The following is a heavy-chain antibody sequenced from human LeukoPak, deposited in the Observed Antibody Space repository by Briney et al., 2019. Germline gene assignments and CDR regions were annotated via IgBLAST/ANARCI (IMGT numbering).Heavy chain of an antibody. CDR1: GGSISSYY. CDR2: IYYSGST. D-gene: IGHD6-19*01. J-gene: IGHJ6*03. CDR3: ARGGSGWLSYYYYMDV. V-gene: IGHV4-59*01. Sequence: PSETLSLTCTVSGGSISSYYWSWIRQPPGKGLEWIGYIYYSGSTNYNPSLKSRVTISVDTSKNRFSLKLGSVTAADTAVYYCARGGSGWLSYYYYMDVWGKGTTVTVSS.